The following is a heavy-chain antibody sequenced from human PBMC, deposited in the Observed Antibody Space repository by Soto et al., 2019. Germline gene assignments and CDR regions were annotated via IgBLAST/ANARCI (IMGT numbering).Heavy chain of an antibody. CDR2: IYYSGTT. Sequence: SVTMSLTGPVSGCSISIECDYLLWFRQLPGKGLEWIGDIYYSGTTYHNPSLRSRLTISGDASKNQFSLKLSSVTAADTALYYCARGRGYSYGPYYFDYWGQGTLVTVSS. CDR3: ARGRGYSYGPYYFDY. D-gene: IGHD5-18*01. J-gene: IGHJ4*02. CDR1: GCSISIECDY. V-gene: IGHV4-31*03.